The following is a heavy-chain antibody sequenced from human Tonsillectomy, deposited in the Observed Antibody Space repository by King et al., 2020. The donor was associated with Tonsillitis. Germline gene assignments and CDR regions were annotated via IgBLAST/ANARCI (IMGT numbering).Heavy chain of an antibody. D-gene: IGHD3-9*01. Sequence: QLVQSGAEVKKPGASLKVSCKTSGYTFTYEGFSWVRQAPGQGLEWMGWISAYNGQTKYSQKFQDRVTMTTDTSTSTVSLELRNLRSDDTAIYYCARNSKGRYFAWLDNYGMDVWGQGTTVTVSS. J-gene: IGHJ6*02. CDR3: ARNSKGRYFAWLDNYGMDV. V-gene: IGHV1-18*01. CDR1: GYTFTYEG. CDR2: ISAYNGQT.